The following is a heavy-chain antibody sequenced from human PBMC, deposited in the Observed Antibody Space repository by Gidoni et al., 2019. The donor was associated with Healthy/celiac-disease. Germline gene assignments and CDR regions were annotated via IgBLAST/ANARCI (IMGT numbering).Heavy chain of an antibody. D-gene: IGHD3-22*01. J-gene: IGHJ4*02. CDR2: IYWNDEK. Sequence: QITLKVSGPTLVKPTQTLTLTCTFSGFSLSTSGVGVGWIRQPPGKALEWLALIYWNDEKRYSPSLNSRLTITKDTSKNQVVLTMTNMDPVDTATYYCAHSFYDYYDSSGYLDYWGQGTLVTVSS. CDR1: GFSLSTSGVG. CDR3: AHSFYDYYDSSGYLDY. V-gene: IGHV2-5*01.